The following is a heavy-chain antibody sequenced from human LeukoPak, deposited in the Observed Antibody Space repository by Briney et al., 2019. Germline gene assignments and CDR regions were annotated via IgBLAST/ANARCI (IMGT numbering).Heavy chain of an antibody. J-gene: IGHJ3*02. Sequence: PSETLSLTCTVSGGSISSSSYYWGRIRQPPGKGLEWIGSIYYSGSTYYNPSLKSRVTISVDTSKNQFSLKLSSVTAADTAVYYCARHPRTGQTYSSSWYHAFDIWGQGTMVTVSS. CDR2: IYYSGST. CDR1: GGSISSSSYY. CDR3: ARHPRTGQTYSSSWYHAFDI. V-gene: IGHV4-39*01. D-gene: IGHD6-13*01.